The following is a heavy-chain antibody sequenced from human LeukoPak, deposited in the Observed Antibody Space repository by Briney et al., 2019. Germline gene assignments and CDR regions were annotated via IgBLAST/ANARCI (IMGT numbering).Heavy chain of an antibody. Sequence: SETLSLTCAVYGGSFSGYYWSWIRQPPGKGLEWIGEINHSGSTNYNPSLKSRVTISVDTSKNQFSLKLSSVTAADTAVYYCARGRTDMYSSSWNYWGQGTLVTVSS. D-gene: IGHD6-13*01. J-gene: IGHJ4*02. CDR2: INHSGST. CDR3: ARGRTDMYSSSWNY. CDR1: GGSFSGYY. V-gene: IGHV4-34*01.